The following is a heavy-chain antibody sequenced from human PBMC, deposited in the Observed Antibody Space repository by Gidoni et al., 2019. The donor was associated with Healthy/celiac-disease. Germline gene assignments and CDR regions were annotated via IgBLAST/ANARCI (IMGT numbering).Heavy chain of an antibody. D-gene: IGHD2-21*02. CDR3: ARSGDYDPNYFDY. CDR2: INAGNGNT. J-gene: IGHJ4*02. Sequence: QVQLVQSGAEGKKPGASVKVSCKASGYTFTSYAMHWVRQAPGQRLEWMGWINAGNGNTKYSQKFPGRVTITRDTSASTAYMELSSLRSEATAVYYCARSGDYDPNYFDYWGQGTLVTVSS. V-gene: IGHV1-3*01. CDR1: GYTFTSYA.